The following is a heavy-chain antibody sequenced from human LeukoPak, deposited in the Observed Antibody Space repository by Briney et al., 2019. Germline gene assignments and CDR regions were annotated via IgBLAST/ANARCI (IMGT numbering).Heavy chain of an antibody. CDR3: ARDGSDIVVVPHPPQRHYYYYRDV. J-gene: IGHJ6*03. D-gene: IGHD2-2*01. V-gene: IGHV3-33*01. CDR2: IWYDGNNK. Sequence: GRSLRLSCAASGFTFSSYGMRWVRQAPGKGLEWVAVIWYDGNNKYYVDSVKGRFTISRDNSKNTLYLQMNSVRAEDTAVYYCARDGSDIVVVPHPPQRHYYYYRDVWGKGTTVTVSS. CDR1: GFTFSSYG.